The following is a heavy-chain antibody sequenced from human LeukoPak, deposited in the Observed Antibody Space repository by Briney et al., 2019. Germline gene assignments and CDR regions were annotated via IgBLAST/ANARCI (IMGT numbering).Heavy chain of an antibody. V-gene: IGHV4-28*03. J-gene: IGHJ4*02. D-gene: IGHD3-22*01. CDR2: MYSSGSF. CDR3: ARDPYYDSSGYYSDY. CDR1: GDSISSSNW. Sequence: SETLSLTCAVSGDSISSSNWWGWIRQPPGKGLEWIGYMYSSGSFYYKPSLRGRVTMSVDTSKNQFSLRLSSVTAADTAVYYCARDPYYDSSGYYSDYWGQGTLVTVSS.